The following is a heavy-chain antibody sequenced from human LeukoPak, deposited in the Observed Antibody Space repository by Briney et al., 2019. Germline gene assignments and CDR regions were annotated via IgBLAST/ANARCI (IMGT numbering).Heavy chain of an antibody. CDR2: TYYRSKWYN. J-gene: IGHJ4*02. CDR3: ARFGAPIYYGSGSYYNR. D-gene: IGHD3-10*01. Sequence: SHTPSLTCALSGDSVSSNSAAWNWIRQSPSKGLEWLGRTYYRSKWYNDYAVSVKSRITINPDTSKNQFSLQLNSVTPEDTAVYYCARFGAPIYYGSGSYYNRWGQGTLVTVSS. V-gene: IGHV6-1*01. CDR1: GDSVSSNSAA.